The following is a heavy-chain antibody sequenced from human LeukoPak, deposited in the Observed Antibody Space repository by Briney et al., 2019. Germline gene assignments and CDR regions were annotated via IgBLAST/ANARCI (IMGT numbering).Heavy chain of an antibody. CDR2: ISSSSSYI. V-gene: IGHV3-21*04. D-gene: IGHD3-22*01. Sequence: GGSLRLSCAASGFTFSSYSMNWVRQAPGKGLEWVSSISSSSSYIYYADSVKGRFTISRDDSKNTLYLQMNSLRADDTAVYYCAKAGSGHYYDYWGQGTLVTVSS. CDR1: GFTFSSYS. J-gene: IGHJ4*02. CDR3: AKAGSGHYYDY.